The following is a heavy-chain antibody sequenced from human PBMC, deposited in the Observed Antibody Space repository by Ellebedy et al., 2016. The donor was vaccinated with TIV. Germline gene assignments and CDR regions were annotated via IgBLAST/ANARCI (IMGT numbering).Heavy chain of an antibody. Sequence: GESLKISCQASGYDFTSYWIGWVRQMPGKGLEWMGIIYPGDSDTRYSPSFQGQVTISPDESISTAYLQWSSLRASDTAIYYCARRGRNWNNGKHNWFDPWGQGTLVTVSS. V-gene: IGHV5-51*01. J-gene: IGHJ5*02. D-gene: IGHD1/OR15-1a*01. CDR1: GYDFTSYW. CDR3: ARRGRNWNNGKHNWFDP. CDR2: IYPGDSDT.